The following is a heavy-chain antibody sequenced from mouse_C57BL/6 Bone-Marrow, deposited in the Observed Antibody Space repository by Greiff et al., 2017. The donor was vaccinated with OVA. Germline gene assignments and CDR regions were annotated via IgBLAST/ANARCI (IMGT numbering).Heavy chain of an antibody. Sequence: ESGAELVRPGASVTLSCKASGYTFTDYEMHWVKQTPVHGLEWIGAIDPETGGTAYNQKFKGKAILTADKSSSTAYMELRSLTSEDSAVYYCTRTGSTYYFDYWGQGTTLTVSS. D-gene: IGHD1-1*01. V-gene: IGHV1-15*01. CDR2: IDPETGGT. CDR3: TRTGSTYYFDY. J-gene: IGHJ2*01. CDR1: GYTFTDYE.